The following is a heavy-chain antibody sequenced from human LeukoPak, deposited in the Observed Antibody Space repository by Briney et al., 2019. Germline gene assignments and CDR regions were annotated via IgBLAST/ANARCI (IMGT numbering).Heavy chain of an antibody. CDR3: ARMGYSGSPLGFDY. CDR1: GGSIRSGGYY. D-gene: IGHD1-26*01. J-gene: IGHJ4*02. V-gene: IGHV4-31*03. Sequence: PSETLSLTCSVSGGSIRSGGYYWSWIRQHPGKGLEWIGYICYSGSTYYNPSLKSRVTISVDTSKSQFSLKLRSVTAADTAVYYCARMGYSGSPLGFDYWSQGTLVTVSA. CDR2: ICYSGST.